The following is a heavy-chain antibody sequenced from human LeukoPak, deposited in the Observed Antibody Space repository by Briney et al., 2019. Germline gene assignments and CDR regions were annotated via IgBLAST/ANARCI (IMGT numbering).Heavy chain of an antibody. D-gene: IGHD6-19*01. CDR3: ARGPPQAVADLNYFDY. J-gene: IGHJ4*02. Sequence: SETLSLTCAVYGGSFSGYYWSWIRQPPGKGLEWIGEINHSGSTNYNPSLKSRVTISVDTSKNQFSLKLSSVTAADTAVYYCARGPPQAVADLNYFDYWGQGTLVTVSS. CDR1: GGSFSGYY. CDR2: INHSGST. V-gene: IGHV4-34*01.